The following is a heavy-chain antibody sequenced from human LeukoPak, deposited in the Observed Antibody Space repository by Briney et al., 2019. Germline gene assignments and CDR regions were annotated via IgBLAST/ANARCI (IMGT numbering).Heavy chain of an antibody. CDR1: GLTFGDYA. V-gene: IGHV3-23*01. CDR2: ITTSDGNT. J-gene: IGHJ4*02. D-gene: IGHD7-27*01. Sequence: GGSLRLSCTVSGLTFGDYAVSWVRQAPGKGLEWVSTITTSDGNTYYADSVKGRFTVSRDNSKNTLYLQMNSLRAEDTAVYYCAKDGGLWVSAHWGDSWGRGTLVTVSS. CDR3: AKDGGLWVSAHWGDS.